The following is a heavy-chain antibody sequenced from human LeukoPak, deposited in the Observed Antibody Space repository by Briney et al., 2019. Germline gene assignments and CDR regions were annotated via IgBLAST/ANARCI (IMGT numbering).Heavy chain of an antibody. D-gene: IGHD2-8*02. CDR1: GFTFTTYW. CDR3: ARAWSRVDAFDI. CDR2: INQEGTEK. Sequence: GESLRLSCAASGFTFTTYWMTWVRQAPGKGLEWVANINQEGTEKYFVGSVKGRFTISRDNAKNSLSLQMNSLRAEDTAVYYCARAWSRVDAFDIWGQGTVVTVSS. V-gene: IGHV3-7*01. J-gene: IGHJ3*02.